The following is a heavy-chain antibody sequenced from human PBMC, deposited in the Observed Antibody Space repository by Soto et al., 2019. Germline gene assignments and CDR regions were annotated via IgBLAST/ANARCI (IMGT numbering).Heavy chain of an antibody. Sequence: PSETLSLTCAVSGGSISSSNWWSWVRQPPGEGLQWIGEIYHSGSTNYIPSLKSRVTISVDKSRNQFSLKLSSVTAADTAVYYCARRKLLWFGEARGYYYYGMDVWGQGTTVTVSS. V-gene: IGHV4-4*02. CDR1: GGSISSSNW. J-gene: IGHJ6*02. CDR2: IYHSGST. CDR3: ARRKLLWFGEARGYYYYGMDV. D-gene: IGHD3-10*01.